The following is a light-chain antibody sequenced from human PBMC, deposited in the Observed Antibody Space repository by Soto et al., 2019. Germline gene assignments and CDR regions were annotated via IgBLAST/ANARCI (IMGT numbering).Light chain of an antibody. CDR3: QSYDSSNPVV. CDR2: EDD. J-gene: IGLJ2*01. V-gene: IGLV6-57*04. Sequence: NFMLTQPHSVSESPGKTVTISCTRSSGSIASNYVQWYQQRPGSAPTTLIYEDDQRPSGVPDRFSGSIDRSSNSASLTISGLKTEDEAAYYCQSYDSSNPVVFGGGTKLTVL. CDR1: SGSIASNY.